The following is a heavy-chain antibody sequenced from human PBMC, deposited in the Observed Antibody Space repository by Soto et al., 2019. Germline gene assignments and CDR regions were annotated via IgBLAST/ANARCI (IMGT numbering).Heavy chain of an antibody. Sequence: QVRLVESGGGVVQPGRSLRLSCSVSGLNFRNYAMHWVRQAPGKGPEWVAVISSYASYGSTRHYADSVKGRFAISRDNSKNTVELQMTSLLTDDTATYYCAATITLRPLFDYWGQGIPVIVSS. CDR2: ISSYASYGSTR. CDR1: GLNFRNYA. J-gene: IGHJ4*02. V-gene: IGHV3-30*09. CDR3: AATITLRPLFDY. D-gene: IGHD1-20*01.